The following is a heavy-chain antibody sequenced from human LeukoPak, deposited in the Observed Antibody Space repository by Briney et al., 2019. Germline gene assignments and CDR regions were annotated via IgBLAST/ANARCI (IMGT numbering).Heavy chain of an antibody. CDR2: IRSKAYGGTT. Sequence: GSLRLSCTASGFTFGDYAMSWFRQAPGKGLEWVGFIRSKAYGGTTEYAASVKGRFTISRDNAKNSLYLQMTSLRAEDTAVYYCARVSPNTVTTLQYFDYWGQGTLVTVSS. CDR1: GFTFGDYA. CDR3: ARVSPNTVTTLQYFDY. V-gene: IGHV3-49*03. D-gene: IGHD4-17*01. J-gene: IGHJ4*02.